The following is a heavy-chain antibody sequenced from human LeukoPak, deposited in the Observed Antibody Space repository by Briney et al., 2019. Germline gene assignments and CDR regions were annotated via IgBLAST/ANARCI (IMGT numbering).Heavy chain of an antibody. V-gene: IGHV3-7*03. Sequence: PGGSLRLSCAASGFTFSNYWMSWVRQAPGKGLEWVANIKEDGSQRYYVDSVKGRFTISRDNAKSSLYLQMNSLRTEDTALYYCAKDLEGDSSGYYLFDYWGQGTLVTVSS. J-gene: IGHJ4*02. CDR3: AKDLEGDSSGYYLFDY. CDR2: IKEDGSQR. CDR1: GFTFSNYW. D-gene: IGHD3-22*01.